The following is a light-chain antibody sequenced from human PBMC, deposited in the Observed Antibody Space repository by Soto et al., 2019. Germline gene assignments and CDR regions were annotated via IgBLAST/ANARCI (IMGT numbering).Light chain of an antibody. CDR1: SIDVATFTY. CDR2: DVT. J-gene: IGLJ1*01. CDR3: CSYAANSFV. Sequence: QSALTQPRSVSGSPGQSVTISCTGTSIDVATFTYVSWYHQLPGKAPKLVIYDVTERPAGVPHRFSGSKSGNTASQTISGLQAEDEADYYCCSYAANSFVFGTGTKVTVL. V-gene: IGLV2-11*01.